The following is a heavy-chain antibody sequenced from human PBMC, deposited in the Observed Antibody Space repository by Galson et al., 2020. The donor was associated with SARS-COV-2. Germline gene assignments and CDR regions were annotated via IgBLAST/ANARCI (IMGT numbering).Heavy chain of an antibody. CDR1: GGSISSSSYY. Sequence: SETLSLTCSVSGGSISSSSYYWGWIRQPPEKGLEWIGSIYYSGSTYYNPSLKSRVTISVDTSKNQFSLKLTSVTAADAAVYYCARHASSTIMVTFGGVIAAFDIWGPGTMVTVS. V-gene: IGHV4-39*01. D-gene: IGHD3-16*02. J-gene: IGHJ3*02. CDR3: ARHASSTIMVTFGGVIAAFDI. CDR2: IYYSGST.